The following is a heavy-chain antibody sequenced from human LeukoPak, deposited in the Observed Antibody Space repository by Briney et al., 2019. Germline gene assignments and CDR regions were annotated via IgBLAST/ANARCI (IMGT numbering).Heavy chain of an antibody. J-gene: IGHJ5*02. D-gene: IGHD7-27*01. CDR3: ARLGNWFDP. V-gene: IGHV4-38-2*02. Sequence: SEPLSLTCTVSGYSISSGFYWGWIRQPPGKGLEWIGSIYHSGSTYYNPSLKSRVTISVDTSKNQFSLKLSSVTAADTAVYYCARLGNWFDPWGQGTLVTVSS. CDR1: GYSISSGFY. CDR2: IYHSGST.